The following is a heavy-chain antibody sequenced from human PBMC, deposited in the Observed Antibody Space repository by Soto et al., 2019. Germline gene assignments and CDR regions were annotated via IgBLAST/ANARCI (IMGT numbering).Heavy chain of an antibody. V-gene: IGHV4-59*08. CDR1: GGSISSYY. J-gene: IGHJ6*02. CDR2: IYYSGST. Sequence: SETLSLTCTVSGGSISSYYWSWIRQPPGKGLEWIGYIYYSGSTNYNPSLKSRVTISVDTSKNQFSLKLSSVTAADTAVYYCARHLGIAVATDVWGQGTTVTVSS. CDR3: ARHLGIAVATDV. D-gene: IGHD6-19*01.